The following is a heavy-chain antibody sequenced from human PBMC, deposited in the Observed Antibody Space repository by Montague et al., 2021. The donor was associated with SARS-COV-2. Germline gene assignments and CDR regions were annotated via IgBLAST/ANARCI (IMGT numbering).Heavy chain of an antibody. CDR3: ARAGRVRFLEYGMDV. CDR2: IYYSGST. Sequence: SETLSLTCTVSGGSISSYYWSCILQPPGKGLEWIGYIYYSGSTNYNPSLKSRVTISVDTSKKQFSLKLSSVTAADTAVYYCARAGRVRFLEYGMDVWGQGTTVTVSS. D-gene: IGHD3-3*01. V-gene: IGHV4-59*01. CDR1: GGSISSYY. J-gene: IGHJ6*02.